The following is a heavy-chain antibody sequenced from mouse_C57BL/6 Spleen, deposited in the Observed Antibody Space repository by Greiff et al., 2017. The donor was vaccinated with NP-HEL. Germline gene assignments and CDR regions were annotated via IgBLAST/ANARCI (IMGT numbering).Heavy chain of an antibody. CDR1: GYTFTDYE. CDR2: IDPETGGT. V-gene: IGHV1-15*01. Sequence: QVQLKESGAELVRPGASVTLSCKASGYTFTDYEMHWVKQTPVHGLEWIGAIDPETGGTAYNQKFKGKAILTADKSSSTAYMELRSLTSEDSAVYYCTRTDSSYAMDYWGQGTSVTVSS. CDR3: TRTDSSYAMDY. J-gene: IGHJ4*01.